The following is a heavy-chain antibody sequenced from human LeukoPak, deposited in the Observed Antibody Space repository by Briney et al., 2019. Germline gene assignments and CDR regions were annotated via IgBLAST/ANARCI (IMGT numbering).Heavy chain of an antibody. CDR2: ISYSGSA. Sequence: SETLSLTCSVSSDSINSDFWTWIRQPPGKGLEWIGYISYSGSANYNPSLKSRVTMSLDTSKNQFSLNLTSVTAADTAVYFCARAHNWNYFDDWGQGTLVTVSS. CDR1: SDSINSDF. D-gene: IGHD1-20*01. V-gene: IGHV4-59*01. J-gene: IGHJ4*02. CDR3: ARAHNWNYFDD.